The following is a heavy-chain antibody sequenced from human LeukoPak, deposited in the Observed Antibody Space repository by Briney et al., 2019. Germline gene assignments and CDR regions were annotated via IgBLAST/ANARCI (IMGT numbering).Heavy chain of an antibody. CDR1: GFSFSSYA. V-gene: IGHV3-30-3*01. J-gene: IGHJ4*02. CDR3: AVMVGAPY. Sequence: GRSLRLSCAASGFSFSSYAMHWVRQAPGKGLEWVAVISFDGTNKYYADSVKGRFTISRDNSKNTLYLQMDSLRDEDTAVYYCAVMVGAPYWGQGTLVTVSS. CDR2: ISFDGTNK. D-gene: IGHD1-26*01.